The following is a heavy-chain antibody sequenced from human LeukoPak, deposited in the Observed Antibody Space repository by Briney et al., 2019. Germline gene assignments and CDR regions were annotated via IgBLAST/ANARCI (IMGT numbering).Heavy chain of an antibody. CDR1: GFTFSSYS. Sequence: GGSLRLSCAASGFTFSSYSMNWVRQAPGKGLEWVSSISSSSSYIYYVDSVKGRFTISRDNAKNSLYLQMNSLRAEDTAVYYCARGGYDILTCSGYDYWGQGTLVTVSS. CDR3: ARGGYDILTCSGYDY. CDR2: ISSSSSYI. V-gene: IGHV3-21*01. J-gene: IGHJ4*02. D-gene: IGHD3-9*01.